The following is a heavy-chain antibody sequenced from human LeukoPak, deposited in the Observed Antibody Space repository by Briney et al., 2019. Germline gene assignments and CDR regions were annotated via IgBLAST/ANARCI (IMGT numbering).Heavy chain of an antibody. CDR3: ARGFIAAAAHPILDY. Sequence: SETLSLTCTVSGGSISTYSWNWIRQPAGKGLEWIGRIFASGTTKYNPSLKSRVTMSVDTSKNQFSLKLSSVTAADTAVYYCARGFIAAAAHPILDYWGQGTLVTVSS. CDR1: GGSISTYS. J-gene: IGHJ4*02. CDR2: IFASGTT. D-gene: IGHD6-13*01. V-gene: IGHV4-4*07.